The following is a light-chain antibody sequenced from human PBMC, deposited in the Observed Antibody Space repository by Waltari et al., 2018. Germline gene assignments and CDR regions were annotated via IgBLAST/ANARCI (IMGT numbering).Light chain of an antibody. V-gene: IGLV2-23*01. CDR1: SGDGGSYKL. Sequence: QSALTQPASVSGSPGQSITISCTGSSGDGGSYKLVSWYQQQPGKAPKLIIYDGTKRPSGSSNLFSGSRSASTASLTISGLQGEDEADYYCCSYVGRTRVFGGGTRLTVL. CDR3: CSYVGRTRV. CDR2: DGT. J-gene: IGLJ3*02.